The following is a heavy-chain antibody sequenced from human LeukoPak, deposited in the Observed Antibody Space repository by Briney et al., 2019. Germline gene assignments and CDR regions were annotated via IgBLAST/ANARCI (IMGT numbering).Heavy chain of an antibody. J-gene: IGHJ4*02. Sequence: PSETLSLTCTVSGGSISSYYWSWIRQPPGKGLERIGYIYYSGSTNYNPSLKSRVTISVDTSKNQFSLKLSSVTAADTAVYYCARERVRGYSGYDSQLNYFDYWGQGTLVTVSS. D-gene: IGHD5-12*01. CDR3: ARERVRGYSGYDSQLNYFDY. V-gene: IGHV4-59*01. CDR2: IYYSGST. CDR1: GGSISSYY.